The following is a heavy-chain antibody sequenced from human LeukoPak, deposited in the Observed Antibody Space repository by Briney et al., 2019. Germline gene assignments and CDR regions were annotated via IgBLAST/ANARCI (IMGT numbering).Heavy chain of an antibody. J-gene: IGHJ4*02. CDR2: ISWNSGSI. CDR1: GFTFDDYA. CDR3: ARVLIGGGRSFDY. Sequence: GGSLRLSCAASGFTFDDYAMHWVRQAPGKGLEWVSGISWNSGSIGYADSVKGRFTISRDNAKNTLYLQMNSLRAEDTAVYYCARVLIGGGRSFDYWGQGTLVTVSS. V-gene: IGHV3-9*01. D-gene: IGHD2-15*01.